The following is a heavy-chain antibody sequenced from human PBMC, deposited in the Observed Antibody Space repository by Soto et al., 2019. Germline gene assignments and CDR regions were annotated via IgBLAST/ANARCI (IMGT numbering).Heavy chain of an antibody. CDR1: GFVFSNAW. J-gene: IGHJ3*02. CDR3: STISMRFGHI. CDR2: IKSETDDGTT. Sequence: GGSLRLSCAASGFVFSNAWMNWVRQAPGKGPEWVGRIKSETDDGTTDYAAPVEGRFTISRDDSKNTLYLDMNSLKIEDTAVYYCSTISMRFGHIWGRGTMVTVSS. D-gene: IGHD3-22*01. V-gene: IGHV3-15*07.